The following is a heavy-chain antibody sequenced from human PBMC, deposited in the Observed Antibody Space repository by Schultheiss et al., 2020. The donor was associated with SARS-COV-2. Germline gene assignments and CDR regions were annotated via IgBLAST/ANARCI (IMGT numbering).Heavy chain of an antibody. Sequence: GGSLRLSCAASGITFSSYGMHWVRQAPGKGLVWVSRINSDGSSTSYADSVKGRFTISRDNAKNSLYLQMNSLRVEDTAVYYCARKAPYWYFDLWGRGTLVTVSS. J-gene: IGHJ2*01. CDR1: GITFSSYG. CDR3: ARKAPYWYFDL. CDR2: INSDGSST. V-gene: IGHV3-74*01.